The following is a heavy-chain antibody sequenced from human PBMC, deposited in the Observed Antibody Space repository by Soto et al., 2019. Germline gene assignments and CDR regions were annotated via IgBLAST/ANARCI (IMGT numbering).Heavy chain of an antibody. Sequence: PSETLSLTCSVSGDSISTGHYFWAWIRQPPGQALEYIGYIYKITTTYYNPSFQGRVAISLDTSKSQFSLTVTSVTAADTAVYFCARGRYCRSGRCCQNWLDSCVQRTLV. CDR1: GDSISTGHYF. CDR2: IYKITTT. D-gene: IGHD2-15*01. CDR3: ARGRYCRSGRCCQNWLDS. J-gene: IGHJ5*01. V-gene: IGHV4-30-4*01.